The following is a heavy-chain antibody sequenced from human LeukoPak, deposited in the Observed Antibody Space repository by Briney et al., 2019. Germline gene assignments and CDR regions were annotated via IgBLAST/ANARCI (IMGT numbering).Heavy chain of an antibody. J-gene: IGHJ6*03. CDR2: MNPNSGNT. CDR3: ARGSYGSGSYYNYYYYMDV. CDR1: GYTFTSYD. D-gene: IGHD3-10*01. V-gene: IGHV1-8*03. Sequence: ASVKASCKASGYTFTSYDNNWVRQATGQGLEWMGWMNPNSGNTGYAQKFQGRVTITRNTSISTAYMELSSLRSEDTAVYYCARGSYGSGSYYNYYYYMDVWGKGTTVTVSS.